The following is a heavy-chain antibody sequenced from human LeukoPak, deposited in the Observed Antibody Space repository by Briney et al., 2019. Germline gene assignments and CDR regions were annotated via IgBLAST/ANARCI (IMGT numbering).Heavy chain of an antibody. V-gene: IGHV4-61*05. CDR3: ARSIVGATQNYFDY. D-gene: IGHD1-26*01. J-gene: IGHJ4*02. CDR1: GGSISSSSYY. Sequence: PSETLSLTCTVSGGSISSSSYYWGWIRQPPGKGLEWIGYIYYSGSTNYNPSLKSRVTISVDTSKNQFSLKLSSVTAADTAVYYCARSIVGATQNYFDYWGQGTLVTVSS. CDR2: IYYSGST.